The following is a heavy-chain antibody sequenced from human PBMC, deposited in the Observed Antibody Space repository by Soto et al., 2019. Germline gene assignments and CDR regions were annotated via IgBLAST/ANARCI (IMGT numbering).Heavy chain of an antibody. V-gene: IGHV3-64*01. CDR3: ARGWSSLDS. Sequence: EVQLVESGGGLVQPGGSLRLSCAASGFTFSNSGMHRVRQTPGKGLEYVSAITSNGGSTYYASSVKGRFIISRDNSKNTLYLQMGSLRAEDMALYYCARGWSSLDSWGQGTLVTVSS. J-gene: IGHJ4*02. CDR1: GFTFSNSG. CDR2: ITSNGGST. D-gene: IGHD2-8*01.